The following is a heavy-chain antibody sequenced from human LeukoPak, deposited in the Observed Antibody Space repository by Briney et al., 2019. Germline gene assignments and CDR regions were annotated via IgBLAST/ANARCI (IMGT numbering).Heavy chain of an antibody. CDR3: AKEGGTGTRFDY. CDR1: GFTFSSSA. CDR2: ISGSGTDT. V-gene: IGHV3-23*01. J-gene: IGHJ4*02. Sequence: GGSLRLSCAASGFTFSSSAMSWVRQAPGKGLYWVSAISGSGTDTYYADSVKGRFTISRDNSKNTLYLQMNSLRAEDTAVYYCAKEGGTGTRFDYWGQGTLVTVSS. D-gene: IGHD1-7*01.